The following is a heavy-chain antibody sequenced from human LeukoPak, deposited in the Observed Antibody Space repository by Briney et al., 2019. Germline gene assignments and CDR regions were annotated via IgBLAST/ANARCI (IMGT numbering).Heavy chain of an antibody. CDR2: IRYDGSNK. CDR1: GFTFSSYW. J-gene: IGHJ6*03. D-gene: IGHD2/OR15-2a*01. CDR3: AKDFSKYYYYYMDV. Sequence: GGSLRLSCAASGFTFSSYWMSWVRQAPGKGLEWVAFIRYDGSNKYYAGSVKGRFTISRDNSKNTLYLQMNSLRAEDTAVYYCAKDFSKYYYYYMDVWGKGTTVTVSS. V-gene: IGHV3-30*02.